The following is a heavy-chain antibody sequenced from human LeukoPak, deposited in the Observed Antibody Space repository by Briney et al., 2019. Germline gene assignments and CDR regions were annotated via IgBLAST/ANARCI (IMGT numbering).Heavy chain of an antibody. J-gene: IGHJ4*02. V-gene: IGHV3/OR16-10*01. D-gene: IGHD3-22*01. Sequence: PGGSLRLSCAASGSTFSSYAMSWVRQAPGKGLEWVSAIGTGGGTYYADSVKGRFTISRDNAKNSLYLQMNSLRAEDMAVYYCARDPGYYDSSGPCFDYWGQGTLVTVSS. CDR2: IGTGGGT. CDR3: ARDPGYYDSSGPCFDY. CDR1: GSTFSSYA.